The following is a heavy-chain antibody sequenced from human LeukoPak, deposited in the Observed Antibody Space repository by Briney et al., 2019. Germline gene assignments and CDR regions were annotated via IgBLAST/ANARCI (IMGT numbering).Heavy chain of an antibody. J-gene: IGHJ4*02. CDR2: FNPDSGGT. Sequence: ASVKVSCKTSGYSFIDYYMHWVRQAPGQGLEWMGWFNPDSGGTNYAQKFQGRVTMTRDTSISTAYMELSRLRSDDTAVYYCARVDDRGHYYDSSGPRKLFDYWGQGTLVTVSS. V-gene: IGHV1-2*02. CDR3: ARVDDRGHYYDSSGPRKLFDY. D-gene: IGHD3-22*01. CDR1: GYSFIDYY.